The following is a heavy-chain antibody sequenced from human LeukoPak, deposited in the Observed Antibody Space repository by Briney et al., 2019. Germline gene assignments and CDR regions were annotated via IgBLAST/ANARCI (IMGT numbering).Heavy chain of an antibody. D-gene: IGHD4-17*01. V-gene: IGHV1-2*02. Sequence: ASVKVSCKASGYTFTGYYMHWVRQAPGQGLEWMGWINPNSGGTNYAQKFQGRVTMTRDTSISTAYMEPSTLRSDDTGVYYCARDLFTVTTPYGHYYMDVWGKESTVTVSS. J-gene: IGHJ6*03. CDR1: GYTFTGYY. CDR2: INPNSGGT. CDR3: ARDLFTVTTPYGHYYMDV.